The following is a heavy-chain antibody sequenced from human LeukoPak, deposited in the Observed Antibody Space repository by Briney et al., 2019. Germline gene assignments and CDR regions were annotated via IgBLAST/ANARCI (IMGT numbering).Heavy chain of an antibody. CDR3: ARLPYSSGWYVY. J-gene: IGHJ4*02. V-gene: IGHV4-61*05. CDR2: IYYSGST. CDR1: GDSISSSSYY. D-gene: IGHD6-19*01. Sequence: SETLSLTCTVSGDSISSSSYYWGWIRQPPGKGLEWIGYIYYSGSTNYNPSLKSRVTISVDTSKNQFSLKLSSVTAADTAVYYCARLPYSSGWYVYWGQGTLVTVSS.